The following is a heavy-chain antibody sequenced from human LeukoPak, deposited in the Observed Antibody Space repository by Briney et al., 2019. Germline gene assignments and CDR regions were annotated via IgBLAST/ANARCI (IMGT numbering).Heavy chain of an antibody. CDR2: ISAYNGNT. J-gene: IGHJ4*02. CDR3: ARDSSSSWYFYFDY. D-gene: IGHD6-13*01. CDR1: GYTFTSYG. V-gene: IGHV1-18*01. Sequence: ASVKVSCKASGYTFTSYGISWVRQAPGQGLEWMVWISAYNGNTNYAQKLQGRVTMTTDTSTSTAYMELRSLRSDDTAVYYCARDSSSSWYFYFDYWGQGTLVTVSS.